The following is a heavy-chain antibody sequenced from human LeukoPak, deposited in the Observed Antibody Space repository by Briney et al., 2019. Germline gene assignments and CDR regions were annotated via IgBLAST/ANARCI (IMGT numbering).Heavy chain of an antibody. Sequence: SVKVSCKASGGTFSSFAISWVRQAPGQGLEWMGRIIPTLNIANYTQKFQGRITITANKSTDTAYLVLSSLRSDDTAVYYCARVDMVRGVITGGVHWGQGTLVTVSS. J-gene: IGHJ4*02. CDR3: ARVDMVRGVITGGVH. CDR1: GGTFSSFA. V-gene: IGHV1-69*04. D-gene: IGHD3-10*01. CDR2: IIPTLNIA.